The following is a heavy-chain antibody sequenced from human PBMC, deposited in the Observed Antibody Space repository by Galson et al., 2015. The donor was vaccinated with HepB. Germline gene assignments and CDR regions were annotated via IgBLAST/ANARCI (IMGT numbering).Heavy chain of an antibody. Sequence: SLRLSCAASGFTFSSYWMHWVRQLPGKGLVWVSRISSDGSSTNYADSVKGRFTISRDNAKNTLYLQMNSLRAEDTAVFYCARGSGGSLTYYYYGMDVWGQGTTVTVSS. CDR3: ARGSGGSLTYYYYGMDV. D-gene: IGHD2-15*01. J-gene: IGHJ6*02. CDR2: ISSDGSST. CDR1: GFTFSSYW. V-gene: IGHV3-74*01.